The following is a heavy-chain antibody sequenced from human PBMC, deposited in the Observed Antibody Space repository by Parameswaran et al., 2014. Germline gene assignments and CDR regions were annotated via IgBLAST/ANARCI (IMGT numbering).Heavy chain of an antibody. CDR3: ARHYYDSSGYYYLGYYYYGMDV. CDR2: IYYSGST. Sequence: WIRQPPGKGLEWIGSIYYSGSTYYNPSLKSRVTISVDTSKNQFSLKLSSVTAADTAVYYCARHYYDSSGYYYLGYYYYGMDVWGQGTTVTVSS. J-gene: IGHJ6*02. D-gene: IGHD3-22*01. V-gene: IGHV4-39*01.